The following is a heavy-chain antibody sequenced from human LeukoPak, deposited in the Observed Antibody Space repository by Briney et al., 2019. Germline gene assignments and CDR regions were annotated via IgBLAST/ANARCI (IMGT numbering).Heavy chain of an antibody. Sequence: ASVKVSCKASGYTFTDYGITWVRQAPGQGLEWMGWSSSYNGKTNYVQTFQGRVTMTADTSTSTAYMELRSLRSDDTAVYYCARDAPRSATIWDFDIWGQGTMVTVSS. CDR3: ARDAPRSATIWDFDI. J-gene: IGHJ3*02. D-gene: IGHD3-10*01. CDR2: SSSYNGKT. CDR1: GYTFTDYG. V-gene: IGHV1-18*01.